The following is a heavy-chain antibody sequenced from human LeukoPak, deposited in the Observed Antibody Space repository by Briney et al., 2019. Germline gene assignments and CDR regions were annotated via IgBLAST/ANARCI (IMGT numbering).Heavy chain of an antibody. Sequence: ASVKVSCKASGYTLTSYDINWMRQATGQGLEWMGWMSPNSGNTGYAQKFQGRVTMTRDTSTGTAYLELSSLRSEDTAVYYCARPYDYVWGSPVALDYWGQGTLVTVSS. D-gene: IGHD3-16*01. V-gene: IGHV1-8*01. J-gene: IGHJ4*02. CDR2: MSPNSGNT. CDR1: GYTLTSYD. CDR3: ARPYDYVWGSPVALDY.